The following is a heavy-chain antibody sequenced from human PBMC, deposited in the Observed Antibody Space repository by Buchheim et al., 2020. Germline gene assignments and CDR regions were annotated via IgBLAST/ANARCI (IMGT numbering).Heavy chain of an antibody. J-gene: IGHJ4*02. Sequence: QVQLRESGPGLVKPSQTLSLTCTVSGGSISSVGSYWGWIRQPPGKGLEYIGYIYGSGSTYNNPSLQSRITMSVDTSKNQFPLKLSSVTAADTAIYYCARVNTAMVTVDYWGPGTL. CDR2: IYGSGST. V-gene: IGHV4-30-4*08. D-gene: IGHD5-18*01. CDR1: GGSISSVGSY. CDR3: ARVNTAMVTVDY.